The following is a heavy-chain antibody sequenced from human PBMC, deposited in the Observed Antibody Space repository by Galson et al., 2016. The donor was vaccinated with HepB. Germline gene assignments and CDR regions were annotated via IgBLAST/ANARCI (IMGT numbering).Heavy chain of an antibody. CDR1: GFDFSTYV. V-gene: IGHV3-33*01. J-gene: IGHJ6*02. D-gene: IGHD3-10*01. Sequence: SLRLSCAASGFDFSTYVMHWVRQAPDKGLEWVAVIWYDGSHKFYVASVKGRFTISRDNSKNSLDRQMDRLTSEGTAVYYCARGRSFDSQSGYYDYYGLDVGGQGTTVTVSS. CDR3: ARGRSFDSQSGYYDYYGLDV. CDR2: IWYDGSHK.